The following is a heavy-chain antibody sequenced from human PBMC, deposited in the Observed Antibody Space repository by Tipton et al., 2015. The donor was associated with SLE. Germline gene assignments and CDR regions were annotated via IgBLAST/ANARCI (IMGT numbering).Heavy chain of an antibody. CDR2: IYSGGST. J-gene: IGHJ4*02. CDR1: GFTVSSNY. V-gene: IGHV3-53*01. D-gene: IGHD3-10*01. Sequence: SLRLSCAASGFTVSSNYMSWVRQAPGKGLEWVSVIYSGGSTYYADSVKGRVTISRDNSKNTLYLQMNSLRAEDTAVYYCARAMVRGEWYFDYLGQGTLVTVSS. CDR3: ARAMVRGEWYFDY.